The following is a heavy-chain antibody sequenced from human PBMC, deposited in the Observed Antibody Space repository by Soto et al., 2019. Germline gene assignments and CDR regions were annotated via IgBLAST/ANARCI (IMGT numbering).Heavy chain of an antibody. CDR3: SRVRVPAEWIDA. J-gene: IGHJ5*02. Sequence: SVKVSCKGSGYSFRSYDITWVRQAPGQGLEWMGWVHPETGSTGYAQRFQGRVSMTSDTSRNTTYMELSDLRVEDTAVYYCSRVRVPAEWIDAWGKGPLLTVSS. V-gene: IGHV1-8*02. CDR2: VHPETGST. CDR1: GYSFRSYD.